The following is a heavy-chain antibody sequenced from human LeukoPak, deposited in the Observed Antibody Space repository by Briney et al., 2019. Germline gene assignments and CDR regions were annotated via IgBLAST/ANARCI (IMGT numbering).Heavy chain of an antibody. CDR2: IYYSGST. Sequence: PSETLSLTCTVSGGSISSGGYYWSWIRQHPGKGLEWIGYIYYSGSTYYNPSLKSRVTISVDTSKNQFSLKLSSVTAADTAVYYCARDPLESYYDILTGPPGIDYWGQGTLVTVSS. V-gene: IGHV4-31*03. J-gene: IGHJ4*02. D-gene: IGHD3-9*01. CDR3: ARDPLESYYDILTGPPGIDY. CDR1: GGSISSGGYY.